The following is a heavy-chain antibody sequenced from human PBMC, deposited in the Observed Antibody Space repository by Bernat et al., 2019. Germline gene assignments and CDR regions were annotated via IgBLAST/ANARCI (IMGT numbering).Heavy chain of an antibody. CDR3: ARGVSSSPFVFDY. J-gene: IGHJ4*02. V-gene: IGHV3-30-3*01. D-gene: IGHD6-6*01. Sequence: QVQLVESGGGVVQPGRSLRLSCAASGFTFSSYAMHWVRQAPGKGLEWVAVISYDGSNKYYADSVKGRFTISRDNSKNTLYLQMNSLRAEDTAVYYCARGVSSSPFVFDYWGQGTLVTVSS. CDR2: ISYDGSNK. CDR1: GFTFSSYA.